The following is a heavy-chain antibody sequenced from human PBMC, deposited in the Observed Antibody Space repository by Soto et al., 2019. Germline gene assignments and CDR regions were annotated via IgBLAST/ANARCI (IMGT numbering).Heavy chain of an antibody. CDR1: GFTFSDYY. D-gene: IGHD3-10*01. CDR3: AVTRPYYTFFDY. J-gene: IGHJ4*02. Sequence: GGSLRLSCAASGFTFSDYYMSWIRQAPGKGLEWVSYISSSSSYTNYADSVKGRFTISRDNAKNSLYLQMNSLRAEDTAVYYCAVTRPYYTFFDYWGQGTLVTVPQ. CDR2: ISSSSSYT. V-gene: IGHV3-11*06.